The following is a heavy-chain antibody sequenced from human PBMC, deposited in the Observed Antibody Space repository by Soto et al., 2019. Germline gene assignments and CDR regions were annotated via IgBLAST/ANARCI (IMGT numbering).Heavy chain of an antibody. Sequence: SQTLSLTCAISGDSVSSNSAAWNWIRQSPSRDLEWLGRTYYRSKWYNDYAVSVKSRITINPDTSKNQFSLQLNSVTPEDTAVYYCARDRRILTGYYQTNPIDYWGQGTLVTVSS. CDR1: GDSVSSNSAA. CDR2: TYYRSKWYN. D-gene: IGHD3-9*01. CDR3: ARDRRILTGYYQTNPIDY. J-gene: IGHJ4*02. V-gene: IGHV6-1*01.